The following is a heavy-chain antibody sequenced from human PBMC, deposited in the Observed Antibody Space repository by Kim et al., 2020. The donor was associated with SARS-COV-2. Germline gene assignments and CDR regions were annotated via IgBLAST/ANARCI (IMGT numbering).Heavy chain of an antibody. Sequence: GGSLRLSCAASGFTFSSYSMNWVRQAPGKGLEWVSYISSSSSTIYYADSVKGRFTISRDNAKNSLYLQMNSLRDEDTAVYYCARGDDYVFYYGMDVWGQGTTVTVSS. V-gene: IGHV3-48*02. CDR2: ISSSSSTI. D-gene: IGHD4-17*01. J-gene: IGHJ6*02. CDR1: GFTFSSYS. CDR3: ARGDDYVFYYGMDV.